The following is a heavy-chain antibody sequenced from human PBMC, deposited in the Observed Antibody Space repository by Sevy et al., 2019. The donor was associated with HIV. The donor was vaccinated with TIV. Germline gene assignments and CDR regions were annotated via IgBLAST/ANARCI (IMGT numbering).Heavy chain of an antibody. CDR3: ARDSARVIVATGGFDS. D-gene: IGHD1-1*01. CDR1: GFPFRSFS. CDR2: IWYNGGTE. J-gene: IGHJ5*01. V-gene: IGHV3-33*01. Sequence: GGSLRLSCAASGFPFRSFSMNWVRQAPGKGLEWVAGIWYNGGTEHYADSVQGRFTISRDNSKNVLNLQMNSLRVGDTAIYYCARDSARVIVATGGFDSWGQGALVTVSS.